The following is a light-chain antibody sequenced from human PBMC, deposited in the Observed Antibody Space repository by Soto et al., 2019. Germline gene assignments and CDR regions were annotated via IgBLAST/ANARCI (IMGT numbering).Light chain of an antibody. V-gene: IGKV1-8*01. CDR2: AAS. CDR3: QQYYSYPCT. J-gene: IGKJ3*01. CDR1: QGISSY. Sequence: AIRMTQSPSSLSASTGDRVTITCRASQGISSYLAWYQQKPGKAPKLLIYAASTLQSGVPSRFSGSGSATDLPLTISCLQSEDFATYYCQQYYSYPCTFGPGTKVDI.